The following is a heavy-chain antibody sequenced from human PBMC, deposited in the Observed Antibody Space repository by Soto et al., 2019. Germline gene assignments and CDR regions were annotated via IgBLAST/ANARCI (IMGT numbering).Heavy chain of an antibody. D-gene: IGHD7-27*01. CDR1: GGSFSGYY. V-gene: IGHV4-34*01. CDR2: INHSGST. J-gene: IGHJ5*02. CDR3: ARGFNLTNWFDP. Sequence: SETLSLTCAVYGGSFSGYYWSWIRQPPGKGLEWIGEINHSGSTNYNPSLKSRVTISVDTSKNQFSLKLSSVTAADTAVYYCARGFNLTNWFDPWGQGTLVTVSS.